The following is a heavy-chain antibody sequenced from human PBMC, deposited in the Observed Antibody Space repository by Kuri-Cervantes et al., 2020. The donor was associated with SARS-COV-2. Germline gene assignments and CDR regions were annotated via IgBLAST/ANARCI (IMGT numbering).Heavy chain of an antibody. CDR3: ARGDRYGDYQTFDY. CDR2: INWNGGST. V-gene: IGHV3-20*04. CDR1: GFTFDDYG. Sequence: ETLSLTCAASGFTFDDYGMSWVRQAPGKGPEWVSGINWNGGSTGYADSVKGRFTISRDNAKNSLYLQMNSLRAEDTALYYCARGDRYGDYQTFDYWGQGTLVTVSS. J-gene: IGHJ4*02. D-gene: IGHD4-17*01.